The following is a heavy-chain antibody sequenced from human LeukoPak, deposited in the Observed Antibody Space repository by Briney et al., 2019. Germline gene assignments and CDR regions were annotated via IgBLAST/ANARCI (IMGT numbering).Heavy chain of an antibody. D-gene: IGHD3-10*01. Sequence: GRSLRLSCAASGFTFSSYWMSWVRQAPGKGLEWVANIKQDGSEKYYVDSVKGRFTISRDNAKNSLYLQMNSLRAEGTAVYYCARDLLTMVRGVIYYYYGMDVWGQGTTVTVSS. CDR2: IKQDGSEK. CDR3: ARDLLTMVRGVIYYYYGMDV. CDR1: GFTFSSYW. V-gene: IGHV3-7*01. J-gene: IGHJ6*02.